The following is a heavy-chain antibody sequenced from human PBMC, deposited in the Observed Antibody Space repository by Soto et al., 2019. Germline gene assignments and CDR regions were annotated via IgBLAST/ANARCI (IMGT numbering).Heavy chain of an antibody. CDR2: IIPVFGPP. J-gene: IGHJ6*02. V-gene: IGHV1-69*12. Sequence: QVQLVQSGAEVKKPGSSVKVSCKASGGSLSNYGISWVRQAPGQGLEWMGAIIPVFGPPNYAQKFQDRVKITADESTTTVYMKVRTLTSENTAVNYCARGDATKIVVTTYYAMDVWGQGTTVTVSS. D-gene: IGHD3-22*01. CDR1: GGSLSNYG. CDR3: ARGDATKIVVTTYYAMDV.